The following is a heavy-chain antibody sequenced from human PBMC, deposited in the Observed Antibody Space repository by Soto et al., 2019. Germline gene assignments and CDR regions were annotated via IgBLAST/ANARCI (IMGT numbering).Heavy chain of an antibody. CDR1: GGSISSYY. V-gene: IGHV4-59*08. J-gene: IGHJ4*02. CDR2: IYYSGST. CDR3: ARRGVAGPSDY. Sequence: QVQLQESGPGLVKPSETLSLTCTVSGGSISSYYWSWIRQPPGKGLEWIGYIYYSGSTNYNPSLKSRVTISVDTSKNQFSLKLSSVTAADTAVYYCARRGVAGPSDYWGEGTLVTVSS. D-gene: IGHD6-19*01.